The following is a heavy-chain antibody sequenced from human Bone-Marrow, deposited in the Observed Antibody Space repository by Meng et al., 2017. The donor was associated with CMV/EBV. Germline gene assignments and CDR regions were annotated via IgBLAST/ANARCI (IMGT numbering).Heavy chain of an antibody. Sequence: GGSLRLSCAASGFTFSSYAMHWVRQAPGKGLEWVAVISYDGSNKYYADSVKGRFTISRDNSKNTLYLQMNSLRAEDTAVYYCAKDRGITGTTIHWGQGTRVTVSS. CDR3: AKDRGITGTTIH. CDR1: GFTFSSYA. V-gene: IGHV3-30*04. D-gene: IGHD1-20*01. CDR2: ISYDGSNK. J-gene: IGHJ3*01.